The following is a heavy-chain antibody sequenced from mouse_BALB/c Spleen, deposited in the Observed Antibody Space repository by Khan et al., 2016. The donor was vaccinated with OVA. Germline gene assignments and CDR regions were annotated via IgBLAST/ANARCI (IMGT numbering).Heavy chain of an antibody. CDR1: GFSLTSYG. Sequence: QMQLEESGPGLVAPSQSLSITCTVSGFSLTSYGVSWVRQPPGKGLEWLGIIWGDGNTNFHSALRSRLSISKDNSKSQVFLKLNSLQTDDTATYYCAKARGYYAMDYWGQGTSVTVSS. CDR3: AKARGYYAMDY. V-gene: IGHV2-3*01. J-gene: IGHJ4*01. CDR2: IWGDGNT.